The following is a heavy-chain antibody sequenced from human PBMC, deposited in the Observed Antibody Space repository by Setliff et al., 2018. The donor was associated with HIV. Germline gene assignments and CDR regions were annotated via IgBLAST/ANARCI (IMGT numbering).Heavy chain of an antibody. Sequence: GGSLRLSCAASGFTSSSFEMNWVRQAPGEGLEWVSHISTSGSSIYYADSVRGRFTISRDHAKNSLYLQMNSLRAEDTAVYYCARDPGRYNGMDVWGQGTTVTVSS. CDR1: GFTSSSFE. J-gene: IGHJ6*02. V-gene: IGHV3-48*03. D-gene: IGHD1-20*01. CDR3: ARDPGRYNGMDV. CDR2: ISTSGSSI.